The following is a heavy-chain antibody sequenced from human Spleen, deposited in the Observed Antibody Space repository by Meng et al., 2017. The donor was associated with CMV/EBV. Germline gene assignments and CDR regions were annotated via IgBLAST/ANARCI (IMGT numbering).Heavy chain of an antibody. CDR1: GGSMKSGGYF. J-gene: IGHJ6*02. V-gene: IGHV4-39*01. D-gene: IGHD3-3*01. Sequence: SETLSLTCSVSGGSMKSGGYFWSWIRQLPGKGLEWIGYIYYSGSTYYNPSLKSRVTISVDTSKNQFSLKLSSVTAADTAVYYCARRISISNYGMDVWGQGTTVTVSS. CDR2: IYYSGST. CDR3: ARRISISNYGMDV.